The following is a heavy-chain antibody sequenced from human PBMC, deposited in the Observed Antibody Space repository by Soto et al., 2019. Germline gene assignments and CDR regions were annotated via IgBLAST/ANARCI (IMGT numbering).Heavy chain of an antibody. D-gene: IGHD2-2*01. Sequence: QVPLVQSGAEVKKPGASVKVSCKASGYTFTSYDINWVRQATGQGLEWMGWMNPNSGNTGYAQKFQGRVTMTRNTSISTAYMELSSLRSEDTAVYYCARLGPAAISYYYYYMDVWGKGTTVTVSS. CDR1: GYTFTSYD. V-gene: IGHV1-8*01. J-gene: IGHJ6*03. CDR3: ARLGPAAISYYYYYMDV. CDR2: MNPNSGNT.